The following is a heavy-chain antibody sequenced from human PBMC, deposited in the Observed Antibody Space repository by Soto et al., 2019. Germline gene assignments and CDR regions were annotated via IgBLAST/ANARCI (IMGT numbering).Heavy chain of an antibody. D-gene: IGHD1-20*01. CDR3: ARWNGITTTTISFDY. CDR1: GYTYTSYD. Sequence: ASVKVSSKDSGYTYTSYDINWGRQATGQGHEWMGWMNPNSGNTGYAQKFQGRVTMTRNTSISTAYMELRSLRSEDTAVYYCARWNGITTTTISFDYLRHATLITV. V-gene: IGHV1-8*01. CDR2: MNPNSGNT. J-gene: IGHJ4*01.